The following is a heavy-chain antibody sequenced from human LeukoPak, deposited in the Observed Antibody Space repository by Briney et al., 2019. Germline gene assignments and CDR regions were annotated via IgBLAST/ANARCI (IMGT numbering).Heavy chain of an antibody. V-gene: IGHV3-74*01. J-gene: IGHJ6*03. CDR1: GFTFSSYW. D-gene: IGHD3-10*01. Sequence: GGSLRLSCAASGFTFSSYWMHWVRQAPGKGLVWVSRINTDGSSTSYADSVKGRFTISGDNAKNTLYLQMNSLRAEDTAVYYCARVRGVPGYYYYYMDVWGKGTTVTVSS. CDR3: ARVRGVPGYYYYYMDV. CDR2: INTDGSST.